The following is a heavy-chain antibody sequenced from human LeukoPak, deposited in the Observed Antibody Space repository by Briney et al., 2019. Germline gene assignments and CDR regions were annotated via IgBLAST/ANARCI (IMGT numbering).Heavy chain of an antibody. V-gene: IGHV3-66*01. Sequence: PGGSLRLSRAASGFIVSSNYMSWVRQAPGKGLEWVSILYSGGGTFYADSVKGRFTISRDNSKNTLYLQMNSLRAEDTAVYYCARDAERIRATDGFDIWGQGTMVTVSS. CDR2: LYSGGGT. CDR3: ARDAERIRATDGFDI. D-gene: IGHD3-10*01. J-gene: IGHJ3*02. CDR1: GFIVSSNY.